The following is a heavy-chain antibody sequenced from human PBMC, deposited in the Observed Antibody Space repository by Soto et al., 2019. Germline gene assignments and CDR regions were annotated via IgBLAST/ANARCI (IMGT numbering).Heavy chain of an antibody. J-gene: IGHJ4*02. CDR3: EHAYGGRSLY. D-gene: IGHD1-26*01. CDR2: IYWDDSK. Sequence: QITLKEAGPTLAKPTQTLTLTCTFSGFSLPTDRVGVGWIRQPPGKALEWLAVIYWDDSKTSRPSLKSRRTITEDTSKNQVALTMTDMDPVDTATYYCEHAYGGRSLYWGQGALVTVSS. V-gene: IGHV2-5*02. CDR1: GFSLPTDRVG.